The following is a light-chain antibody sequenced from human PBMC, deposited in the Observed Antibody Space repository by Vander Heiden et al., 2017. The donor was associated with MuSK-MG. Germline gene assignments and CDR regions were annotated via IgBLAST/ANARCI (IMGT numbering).Light chain of an antibody. V-gene: IGKV3-11*01. CDR1: PSVSSY. Sequence: EIVLTQSPATLSLSPGERATLSCRASPSVSSYLAWYQQKPGQAPRLLIYDASNRATGIPARFSGSGSGTDFTLTISSLEPEDFAVYYCQQRSNWLETFGQGTRLEIK. CDR2: DAS. CDR3: QQRSNWLET. J-gene: IGKJ5*01.